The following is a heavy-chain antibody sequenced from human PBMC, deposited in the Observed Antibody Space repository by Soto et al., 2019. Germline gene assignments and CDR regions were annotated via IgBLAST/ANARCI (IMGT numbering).Heavy chain of an antibody. Sequence: PGGSLRLSCAASGFTFSSYAMSWVRQAPGKGLEWVSAISGSGGSKYYADSVKGRFTISRDNSKNTLYLQMNSLRTEDTAVYYCARGEGYCSGGTCYRYFDYWGQGALVTVSS. CDR1: GFTFSSYA. J-gene: IGHJ4*02. D-gene: IGHD2-15*01. CDR2: ISGSGGSK. V-gene: IGHV3-23*01. CDR3: ARGEGYCSGGTCYRYFDY.